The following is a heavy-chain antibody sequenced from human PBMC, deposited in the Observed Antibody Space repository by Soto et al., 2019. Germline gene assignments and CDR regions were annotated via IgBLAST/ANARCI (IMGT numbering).Heavy chain of an antibody. CDR1: GYTFTSYG. CDR2: ISAYNGNT. CDR3: ARDLVDIRITMVRGVIMPIGAAIQHHGYDY. J-gene: IGHJ4*02. V-gene: IGHV1-18*01. D-gene: IGHD3-10*01. Sequence: ASVKVSCKASGYTFTSYGISWVRQAPGQGLEWMGWISAYNGNTNYAQKLQGRVTMTTDTSTSTAYMELRSLRSDDTAVYYCARDLVDIRITMVRGVIMPIGAAIQHHGYDYWGQGTLVTVSS.